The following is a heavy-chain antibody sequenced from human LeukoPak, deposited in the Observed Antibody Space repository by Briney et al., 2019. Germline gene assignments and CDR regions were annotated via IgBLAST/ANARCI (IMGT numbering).Heavy chain of an antibody. CDR3: ARDRRPDY. Sequence: SETLSHTCPVSGYSISSGYYGGWIRQPPGKGLEWIGTFYYNGNTYYNPSLKSRVTISVDTSKNQFSLNLTSVTAADTAVYYCARDRRPDYWGQGTLVTVSS. J-gene: IGHJ4*02. D-gene: IGHD6-25*01. CDR1: GYSISSGYY. CDR2: FYYNGNT. V-gene: IGHV4-38-2*02.